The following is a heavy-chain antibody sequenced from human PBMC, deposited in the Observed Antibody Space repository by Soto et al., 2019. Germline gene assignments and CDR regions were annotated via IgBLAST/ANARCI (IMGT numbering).Heavy chain of an antibody. CDR1: GYTFTSYY. Sequence: ASVKVSCKASGYTFTSYYMHWVRQAPGQGLEWMGIINPSGGSTSYAQKFQGRVTMTRDTSTSTVYMELSSLRSEDTAVYYCARENCDFVGVVAVQGTDVWGQGTTVT. D-gene: IGHD2-15*01. V-gene: IGHV1-46*01. J-gene: IGHJ6*02. CDR3: ARENCDFVGVVAVQGTDV. CDR2: INPSGGST.